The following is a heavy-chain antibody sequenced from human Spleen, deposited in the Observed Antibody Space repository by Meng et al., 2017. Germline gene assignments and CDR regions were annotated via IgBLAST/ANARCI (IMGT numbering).Heavy chain of an antibody. J-gene: IGHJ6*02. CDR3: ARARAMEATFYYYYCMDV. D-gene: IGHD1-26*01. V-gene: IGHV4-34*01. Sequence: SETLSLTCAVYGGSFSRYSWSWIRQPPGKGLEWIGEINHSGSTNYNSSLKSRVTISVDTSKNQFSLKLSSVTAADTAVYYCARARAMEATFYYYYCMDVWGQGTTVTVSS. CDR2: INHSGST. CDR1: GGSFSRYS.